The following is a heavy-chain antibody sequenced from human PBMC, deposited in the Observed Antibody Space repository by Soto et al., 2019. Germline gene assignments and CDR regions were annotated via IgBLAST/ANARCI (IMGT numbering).Heavy chain of an antibody. Sequence: QVQLVQSGAEVKKPGASVKVSCRASGYTFTGYFMHWVRQAPGQGLEWMGWINPNSGATKYAQKFQGRVTLSRDTPIRTAYWGWGGLIPDDAAVFYCAGGGGTIPAPLPWGQGTRVTVSS. CDR3: AGGGGTIPAPLP. CDR1: GYTFTGYF. CDR2: INPNSGAT. V-gene: IGHV1-2*02. D-gene: IGHD3-3*01. J-gene: IGHJ5*02.